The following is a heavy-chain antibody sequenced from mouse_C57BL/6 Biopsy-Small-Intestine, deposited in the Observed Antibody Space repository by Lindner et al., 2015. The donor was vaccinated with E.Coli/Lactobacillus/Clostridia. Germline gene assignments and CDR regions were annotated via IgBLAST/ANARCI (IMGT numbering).Heavy chain of an antibody. CDR3: ARGYCSDTNCPIGNY. J-gene: IGHJ4*01. D-gene: IGHD1-1*01. CDR2: INPNSGGT. CDR1: GYTFTNYY. Sequence: SVKVSCKASGYTFTNYYIHWARQAPGQGLEWMGWINPNSGGTNYARKFQGRVTMTRDTSISTAYMELRGLTFDDTAMYFCARGYCSDTNCPIGNYWGQGALVTVSS. V-gene: IGHV1-84*02.